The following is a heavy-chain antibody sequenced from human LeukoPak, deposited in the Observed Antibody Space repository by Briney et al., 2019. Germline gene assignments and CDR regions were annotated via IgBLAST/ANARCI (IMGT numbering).Heavy chain of an antibody. J-gene: IGHJ4*02. CDR3: ARGRGRVDY. CDR2: IKQDGSEK. CDR1: GFTFSTYW. V-gene: IGHV3-7*01. Sequence: GGSLRLSCAASGFTFSTYWMTWVRQAPGKGLEWVANIKQDGSEKYYVDSVKGRFTISRDNAKNSLYLRMNSLRAEDTAIYYCARGRGRVDYWGQGTLVTVSS.